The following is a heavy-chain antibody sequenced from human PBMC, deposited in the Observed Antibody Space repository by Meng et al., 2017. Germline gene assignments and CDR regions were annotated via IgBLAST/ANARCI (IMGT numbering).Heavy chain of an antibody. V-gene: IGHV3-23*01. CDR3: AKDGGAIPDYYGSGSYYSYFDY. CDR2: ISGSGGST. CDR1: GFTFSSYA. J-gene: IGHJ4*02. D-gene: IGHD3-10*01. Sequence: GESLKISWAASGFTFSSYAMSWVRQAPGKGLEGVSAISGSGGSTYYADSVKGRFTISRDNSKNTLYLQMNSLRAEDTAVYYCAKDGGAIPDYYGSGSYYSYFDYWGQGTLVTVSS.